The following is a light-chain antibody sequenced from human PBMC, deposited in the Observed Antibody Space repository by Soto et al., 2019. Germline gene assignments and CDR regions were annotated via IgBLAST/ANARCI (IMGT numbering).Light chain of an antibody. CDR3: HQRQSWPRT. Sequence: EILFTQSPATLSSFPGDRVTLSFRASQYINTRLAWYQHRPGQAPRLLIYQTSIRAAGIPARFSASGSGTDFTLTISDVQPEDFALYYCHQRQSWPRTFGQGTKVDIK. CDR2: QTS. V-gene: IGKV3-11*01. CDR1: QYINTR. J-gene: IGKJ1*01.